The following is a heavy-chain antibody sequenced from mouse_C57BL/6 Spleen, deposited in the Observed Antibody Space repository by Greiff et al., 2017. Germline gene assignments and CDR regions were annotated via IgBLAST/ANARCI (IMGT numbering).Heavy chain of an antibody. V-gene: IGHV5-17*01. CDR3: ARIYYGNKGYFDY. CDR2: ISSGSSTI. J-gene: IGHJ2*01. Sequence: EVQGVESGGGLVKPGGSLKLSCAASGFTLSDYGMHWVRQAPEKGLEWVAYISSGSSTIYYADTVKGRFTISRDNAKNTLFLQMTSLRSEDTAMYYCARIYYGNKGYFDYWGQGTTLTVSS. D-gene: IGHD2-1*01. CDR1: GFTLSDYG.